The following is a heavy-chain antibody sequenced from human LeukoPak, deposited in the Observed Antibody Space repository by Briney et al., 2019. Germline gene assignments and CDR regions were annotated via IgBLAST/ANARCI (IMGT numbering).Heavy chain of an antibody. CDR1: GFTFSSYA. CDR3: AKDRAYYYDSSGYEGLFDY. J-gene: IGHJ4*02. V-gene: IGHV3-23*01. CDR2: ISGSGGST. Sequence: PGGSLRLSCAASGFTFSSYAMSWVRQAPGKGLEWVSAISGSGGSTYYADSVKGRFTISRDSSKNTLYLQMNSLRAEDTAVYYCAKDRAYYYDSSGYEGLFDYWGQGTLVTVSS. D-gene: IGHD3-22*01.